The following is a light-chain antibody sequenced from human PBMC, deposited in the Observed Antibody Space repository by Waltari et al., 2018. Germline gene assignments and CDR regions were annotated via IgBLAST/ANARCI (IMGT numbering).Light chain of an antibody. CDR3: QQYNSILRT. J-gene: IGKJ2*01. Sequence: DIQMTQSPSTLSASVGDRVTITCRASQSIRSWLAWYQQKPGKAPKLLIYDASSLESGVPSRFSGSGSGTEFTLTISSLQPDDFATYYCQQYNSILRTFGQGTKLEIK. V-gene: IGKV1-5*01. CDR2: DAS. CDR1: QSIRSW.